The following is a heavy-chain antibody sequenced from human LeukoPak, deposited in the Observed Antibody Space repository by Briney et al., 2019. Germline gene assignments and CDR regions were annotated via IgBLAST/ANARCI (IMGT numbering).Heavy chain of an antibody. CDR1: GFTFTSSA. J-gene: IGHJ5*02. V-gene: IGHV1-58*01. Sequence: GASVKVSCKASGFTFTSSAVQWVRQARGQRLEWIGWIVVGSGNTNYAQKFQERVTITRDMSTSTAYMELSSLRSEDTAGYYCAADQIAAAGTEKWFDPWGQGTLVTVSS. D-gene: IGHD6-13*01. CDR2: IVVGSGNT. CDR3: AADQIAAAGTEKWFDP.